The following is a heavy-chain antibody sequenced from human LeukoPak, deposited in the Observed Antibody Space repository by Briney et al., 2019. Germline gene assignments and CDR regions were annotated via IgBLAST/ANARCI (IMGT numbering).Heavy chain of an antibody. Sequence: SETLSLTCTVSGGSISSYYWSWIRQPPGKGLEWIGYIYYSGSTNYNPSLKSRVTISVDTSKNQFSLKLSSVTAADTAVYYCARETYDILTGTYFDYWGQGTLVTVSS. CDR1: GGSISSYY. V-gene: IGHV4-59*01. D-gene: IGHD3-9*01. CDR3: ARETYDILTGTYFDY. J-gene: IGHJ4*02. CDR2: IYYSGST.